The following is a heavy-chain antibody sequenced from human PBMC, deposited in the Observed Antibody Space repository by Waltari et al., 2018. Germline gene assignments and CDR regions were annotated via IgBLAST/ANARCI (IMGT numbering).Heavy chain of an antibody. D-gene: IGHD1-7*01. CDR2: INPNSGGT. J-gene: IGHJ4*02. Sequence: HVQVVQSGAEVKRPGASLKVSCKASGYTFTGYYMHWVRQAPGQGLEWMGWINPNSGGTNYAQKFQGSVTMTRDTSISTAYMELSRLRSDDTAVYYCARGITGTTGDYFDYWGQGTLVTVSS. CDR3: ARGITGTTGDYFDY. V-gene: IGHV1-2*02. CDR1: GYTFTGYY.